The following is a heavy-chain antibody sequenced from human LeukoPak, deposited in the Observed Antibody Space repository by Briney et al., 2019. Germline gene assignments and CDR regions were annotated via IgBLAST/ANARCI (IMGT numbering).Heavy chain of an antibody. CDR1: GFSFSTYY. V-gene: IGHV3-21*01. D-gene: IGHD1-14*01. CDR2: ISSSSIYI. Sequence: GGSLRLSCAASGFSFSTYYVNWVRQAPGKGLEWVSCISSSSIYIYYADSVRGRFAISRDNAKNSLYLQMNSLRAEDTAVYYCARENHGSFDYWGQGSLVTVSS. CDR3: ARENHGSFDY. J-gene: IGHJ4*02.